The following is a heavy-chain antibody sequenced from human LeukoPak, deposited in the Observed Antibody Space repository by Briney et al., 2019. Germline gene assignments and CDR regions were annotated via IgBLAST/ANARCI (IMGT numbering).Heavy chain of an antibody. V-gene: IGHV3-23*01. D-gene: IGHD6-13*01. CDR2: ISGSGDST. CDR1: GFTFSSYA. Sequence: GGSLRLSCAASGFTFSSYAMSWVRQAPGKGLEWVSAISGSGDSTYYGDSVKGRITISRDNSKNTLYLQMNSLRAEDTAVYYCAKTRPLDSSSWSHGDYWGQGTLVTISS. J-gene: IGHJ4*02. CDR3: AKTRPLDSSSWSHGDY.